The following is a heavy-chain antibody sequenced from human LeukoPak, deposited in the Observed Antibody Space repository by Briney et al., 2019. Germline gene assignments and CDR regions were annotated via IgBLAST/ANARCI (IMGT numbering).Heavy chain of an antibody. CDR2: ISGSGDST. CDR3: ARHHAEILVPND. Sequence: GGSLRLSCAASGFTFSTYAMSWVRQAPGKGLEWVSCISGSGDSTNYADSVKGRFTISRDNSKNTLYLQVNSLRAEDTAVYYCARHHAEILVPNDWGQGALVTVSS. J-gene: IGHJ4*02. V-gene: IGHV3-23*01. CDR1: GFTFSTYA. D-gene: IGHD1-1*01.